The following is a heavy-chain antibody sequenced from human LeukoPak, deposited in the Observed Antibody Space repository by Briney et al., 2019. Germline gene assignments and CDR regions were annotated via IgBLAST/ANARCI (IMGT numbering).Heavy chain of an antibody. J-gene: IGHJ4*02. CDR2: IYYSGST. CDR1: GGSISSSSYS. D-gene: IGHD4-17*01. V-gene: IGHV4-39*01. CDR3: ARHNGDYVSNFDY. Sequence: PSETLSLTCTVSGGSISSSSYSWGWIRQPPGKGLEWIGSIYYSGSTHYTPSLKSRVTMSVDTSKNQFSLKLSSVTAADTAVYYCARHNGDYVSNFDYWGQGTLVTVSS.